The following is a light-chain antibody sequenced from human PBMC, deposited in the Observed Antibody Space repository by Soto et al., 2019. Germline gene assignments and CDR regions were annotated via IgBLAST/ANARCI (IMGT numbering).Light chain of an antibody. Sequence: DIQMTKSPSSLSAYVGDRVTITCRASQSIRSSLNWYQQKPGKAPNLLIYTTSNLESGVPSRFSGSGSGTDFTLTISRLQPEDFATYFCQQGYSRPRTFGQGTKVDIK. CDR3: QQGYSRPRT. V-gene: IGKV1-39*01. CDR1: QSIRSS. J-gene: IGKJ1*01. CDR2: TTS.